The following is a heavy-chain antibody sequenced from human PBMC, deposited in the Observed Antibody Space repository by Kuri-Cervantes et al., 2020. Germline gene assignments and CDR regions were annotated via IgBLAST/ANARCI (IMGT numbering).Heavy chain of an antibody. CDR2: IIPLLGIE. J-gene: IGHJ1*01. CDR1: GGTFDSYG. CDR3: ARGSFRITVAGYTDYFQH. V-gene: IGHV1-69*10. D-gene: IGHD6-19*01. Sequence: SVKVSCKASGGTFDSYGFSWVRQAPGQGLEWMGGIIPLLGIENYAQKFQGRVTMTRDTSISTAYMELSRLRSDDTALYYCARGSFRITVAGYTDYFQHWGQGTLVTVSS.